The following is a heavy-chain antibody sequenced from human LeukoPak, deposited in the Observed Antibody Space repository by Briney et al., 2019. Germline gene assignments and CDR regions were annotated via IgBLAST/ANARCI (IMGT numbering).Heavy chain of an antibody. Sequence: GGSLRLSCAASGFTFSSYAMSWVRQAPGKGLEWVSGISGSGGSTYYADSVKGRFTISRDNSKNTLYLHMSSLRAEDTAVYYCAKDGYSSGWSFEYWGQGTLVTVSS. CDR1: GFTFSSYA. CDR2: ISGSGGST. J-gene: IGHJ4*02. D-gene: IGHD6-19*01. CDR3: AKDGYSSGWSFEY. V-gene: IGHV3-23*01.